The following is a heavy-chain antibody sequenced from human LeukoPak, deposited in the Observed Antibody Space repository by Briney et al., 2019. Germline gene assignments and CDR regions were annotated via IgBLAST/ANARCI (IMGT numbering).Heavy chain of an antibody. CDR3: ARQRYNWNDLSYYYYMDV. D-gene: IGHD1-20*01. J-gene: IGHJ6*03. Sequence: GGSLRLSCAASGFSFSNYVMSWVRQAPGKGLEWVSGISGSGGNTYYADSVKGRFTISRDNSKNTLYLQMNSLRFEDAALYYCARQRYNWNDLSYYYYMDVWGKGTTVTVSS. CDR2: ISGSGGNT. V-gene: IGHV3-23*01. CDR1: GFSFSNYV.